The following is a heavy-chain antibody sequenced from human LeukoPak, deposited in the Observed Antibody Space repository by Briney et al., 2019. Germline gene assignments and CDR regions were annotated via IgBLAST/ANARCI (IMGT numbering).Heavy chain of an antibody. CDR2: IRSKAYGGTT. J-gene: IGHJ4*02. V-gene: IGHV3-49*03. CDR1: GFTFGDYA. Sequence: PGGSLRLSCTASGFTFGDYAMSWFRQAPGKGLEWVGFIRSKAYGGTTEYAASVKGRFAISRGDSKSIAYLQMNSLKTEDTAVYYCTRGQGEYSSSWYRYYFDYWGQGTLVTVSS. D-gene: IGHD6-13*01. CDR3: TRGQGEYSSSWYRYYFDY.